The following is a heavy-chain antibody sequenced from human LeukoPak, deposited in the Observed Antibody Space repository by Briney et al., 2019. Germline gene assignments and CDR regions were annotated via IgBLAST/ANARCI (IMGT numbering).Heavy chain of an antibody. D-gene: IGHD5-18*01. J-gene: IGHJ4*02. Sequence: SETLSLTCAVYGGSFSGYYWRWIRQPPGKGLEWIGEINHSGSTNYNPSLKSRVTISVDTSKNQFSLKLSSVTAADTAVYYCARGFVRGFVGKESYGYDYWGQGTLVTVSS. CDR3: ARGFVRGFVGKESYGYDY. CDR2: INHSGST. CDR1: GGSFSGYY. V-gene: IGHV4-34*01.